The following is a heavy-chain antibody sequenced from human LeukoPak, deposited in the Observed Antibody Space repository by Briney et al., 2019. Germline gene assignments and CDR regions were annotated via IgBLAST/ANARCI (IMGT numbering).Heavy chain of an antibody. D-gene: IGHD2-2*01. Sequence: GGSLRLSCAASGFTFSSYAMHWVRQAPGKGLEWVAVISYDGSNKYYADSVKGRSTISRDNSKNTLYLQMNSLRAEDTAVYYCAKEGVPAAAFFDYWGQGTLVTVSS. V-gene: IGHV3-30-3*02. CDR3: AKEGVPAAAFFDY. CDR1: GFTFSSYA. CDR2: ISYDGSNK. J-gene: IGHJ4*02.